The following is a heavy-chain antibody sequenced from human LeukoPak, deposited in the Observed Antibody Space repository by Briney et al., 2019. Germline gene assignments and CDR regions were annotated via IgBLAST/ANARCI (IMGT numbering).Heavy chain of an antibody. Sequence: GGSLRLSCAASGFTFSSYAMSWVRQAPGKGLEWVSAISCSGGSTYYADSVKGRFTISRDNSKNTLSLEVNSQRAEDTAVYYCGKPLELRLVELYFDYWGQGTLVTVSS. D-gene: IGHD3-16*01. J-gene: IGHJ4*02. V-gene: IGHV3-23*01. CDR2: ISCSGGST. CDR3: GKPLELRLVELYFDY. CDR1: GFTFSSYA.